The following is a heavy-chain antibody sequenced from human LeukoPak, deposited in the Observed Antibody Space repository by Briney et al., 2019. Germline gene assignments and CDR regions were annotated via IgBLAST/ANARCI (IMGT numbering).Heavy chain of an antibody. D-gene: IGHD3-22*01. V-gene: IGHV3-21*01. CDR3: ARGGSGYGDYYYFYGLDV. CDR1: GFTFSSYS. J-gene: IGHJ6*02. CDR2: ISSSSSYI. Sequence: GGSLRLSCAASGFTFSSYSMNWVRQAPGKGLEWVSSISSSSSYIYYADSVKGRFTISRDNAKNSLYLRMNSLRDEDTAVYYCARGGSGYGDYYYFYGLDVWGQGTTVTVSS.